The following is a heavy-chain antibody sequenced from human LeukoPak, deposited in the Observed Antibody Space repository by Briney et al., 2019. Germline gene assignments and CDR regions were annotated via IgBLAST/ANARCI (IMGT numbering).Heavy chain of an antibody. J-gene: IGHJ5*02. CDR2: INPDTGGT. CDR3: ARVAAYTSTWSWFDP. CDR1: GYAFTGYY. D-gene: IGHD6-13*01. Sequence: ASVKVSCKASGYAFTGYYLHWVRQAPGQGLEWVAYINPDTGGTNYAQKFQGRVTVTRDASISTAYMEMNRLTSDDTAIYYCARVAAYTSTWSWFDPWGQGTLVTVSS. V-gene: IGHV1-2*02.